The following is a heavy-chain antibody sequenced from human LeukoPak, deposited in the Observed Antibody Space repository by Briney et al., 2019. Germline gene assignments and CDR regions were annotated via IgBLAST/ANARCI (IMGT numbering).Heavy chain of an antibody. D-gene: IGHD2-2*01. J-gene: IGHJ6*03. CDR3: ARVNCSSTSCYYYYYYMDA. Sequence: KSGGSLRLSCAASGFTFSSYSRNWVRQAPGKGLEWVSSISSSSSYIYYADSVKGRFTISRDNAKNSLYLQMNSLRAEDTAVYYCARVNCSSTSCYYYYYYMDAWGKGTTVTVSS. V-gene: IGHV3-21*01. CDR1: GFTFSSYS. CDR2: ISSSSSYI.